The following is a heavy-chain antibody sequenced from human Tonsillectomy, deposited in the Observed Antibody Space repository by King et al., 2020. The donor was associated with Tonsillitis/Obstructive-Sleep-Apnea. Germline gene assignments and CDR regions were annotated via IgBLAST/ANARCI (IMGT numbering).Heavy chain of an antibody. Sequence: QLQESGPGLVKPSETLSLTCTVSGGSISSSSYYWGWIRQPPGKGLEWIGSIYYSGSTYYNPSLKSRVTISVDTSKNQFSLKLRSVTAADTAVYYCATPPIGVDTAMGWGQGTLVTVSS. D-gene: IGHD5-18*01. J-gene: IGHJ4*02. V-gene: IGHV4-39*01. CDR1: GGSISSSSYY. CDR2: IYYSGST. CDR3: ATPPIGVDTAMG.